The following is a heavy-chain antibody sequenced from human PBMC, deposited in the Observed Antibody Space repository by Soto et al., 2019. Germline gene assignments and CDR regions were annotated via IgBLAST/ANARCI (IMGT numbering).Heavy chain of an antibody. J-gene: IGHJ6*01. CDR3: ERATGRFLYLLYTQYYYYYGMDF. V-gene: IGHV4-59*01. Sequence: SETLSLTCTVSGGSISSYYWSWIRQPPGKGLEWIGYIYYSGSTNYNPSLKSRVTISVDTSKNQFSLKLSSVTAADTAVYYCERATGRFLYLLYTQYYYYYGMDFWGQGTTVTV. CDR2: IYYSGST. CDR1: GGSISSYY. D-gene: IGHD3-3*01.